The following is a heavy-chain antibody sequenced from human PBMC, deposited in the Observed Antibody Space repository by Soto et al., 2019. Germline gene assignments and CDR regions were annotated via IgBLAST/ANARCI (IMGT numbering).Heavy chain of an antibody. Sequence: GSLRLSCAASGFTFSSYSMNWVRQAPGKGLEWVSYISSSSSTIYYADSVKGRFTISRDNAKNSLYLQMNSLRDEDTAVYYCARVQQWLVRYYYYGVDVWGQGTTVTVSS. CDR1: GFTFSSYS. D-gene: IGHD6-19*01. CDR3: ARVQQWLVRYYYYGVDV. J-gene: IGHJ6*02. CDR2: ISSSSSTI. V-gene: IGHV3-48*02.